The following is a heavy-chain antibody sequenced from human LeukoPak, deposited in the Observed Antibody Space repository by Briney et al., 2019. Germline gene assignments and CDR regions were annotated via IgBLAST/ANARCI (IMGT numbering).Heavy chain of an antibody. CDR1: GFTFTSSA. V-gene: IGHV1-58*01. J-gene: IGHJ6*04. D-gene: IGHD2-2*01. Sequence: SVKVSCKASGFTFTSSAVQWVRQARGQRLEWIGWIVVGSGNANYAQKFQERVTITRDMSTSTAYMELSSLRSEDTAVYYCAAGEYCSSTSCYVPEMDVWGKGTTVTVSS. CDR3: AAGEYCSSTSCYVPEMDV. CDR2: IVVGSGNA.